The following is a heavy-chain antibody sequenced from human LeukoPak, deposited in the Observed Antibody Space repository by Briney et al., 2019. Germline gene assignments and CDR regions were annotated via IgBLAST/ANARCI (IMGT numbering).Heavy chain of an antibody. CDR3: AKDLRGLSPLVY. V-gene: IGHV3-30*18. CDR2: ISYDGSNK. J-gene: IGHJ4*02. CDR1: GFTFSSYS. Sequence: GGSLRLSCAASGFTFSSYSMHWVRQAPGKGLEWVAVISYDGSNKYYADSVKGRFTISRDNSKNTLYLQMNSLRAEDTAVYYCAKDLRGLSPLVYWGQGTLVTVSS. D-gene: IGHD3-16*02.